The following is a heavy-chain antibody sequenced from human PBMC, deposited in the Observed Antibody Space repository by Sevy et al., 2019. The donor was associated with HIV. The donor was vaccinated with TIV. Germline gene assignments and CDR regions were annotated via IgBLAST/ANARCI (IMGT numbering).Heavy chain of an antibody. CDR2: INHSGST. CDR1: GGSFSGYY. J-gene: IGHJ6*02. Sequence: SDTLSLTCAVYGGSFSGYYWSWIRQPPGKGLEWIGEINHSGSTNYNPSLKSRVTISVDTSKNQFSLKLSSVTAADTAVYYWARVGLGVVPAAQKNYYYYGMDVWGQGTTVTVSS. CDR3: ARVGLGVVPAAQKNYYYYGMDV. D-gene: IGHD2-2*01. V-gene: IGHV4-34*01.